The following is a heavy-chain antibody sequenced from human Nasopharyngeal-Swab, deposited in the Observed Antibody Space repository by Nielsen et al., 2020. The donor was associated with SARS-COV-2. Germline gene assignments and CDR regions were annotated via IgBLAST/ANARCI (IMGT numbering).Heavy chain of an antibody. CDR2: ISSSSSTI. CDR1: GFTFSSYS. D-gene: IGHD3-3*01. CDR3: ARDQGVNYDFWSGYNNWFDP. Sequence: GESLKISCAASGFTFSSYSMNWVRQAPGKGLEWVSYISSSSSTIYYADSVKGRFTISRDNAKNSLYLQMNSLRAEDTAVCYCARDQGVNYDFWSGYNNWFDPWGQGTLVTVSS. J-gene: IGHJ5*02. V-gene: IGHV3-48*01.